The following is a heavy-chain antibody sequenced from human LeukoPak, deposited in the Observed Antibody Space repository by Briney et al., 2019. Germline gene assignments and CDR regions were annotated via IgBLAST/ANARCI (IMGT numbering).Heavy chain of an antibody. CDR3: ATRNDYYDSSGYYLPHFDY. J-gene: IGHJ4*02. CDR1: GGTFSSYA. CDR2: IISILGIA. Sequence: ASVRVSCKASGGTFSSYAISWGRQAPGQGVEWMGRIISILGIANYAQKFQGRVTITADQSTRTAYMELSSLRSEDTAVYYCATRNDYYDSSGYYLPHFDYWGQGTLVTVSS. V-gene: IGHV1-69*04. D-gene: IGHD3-22*01.